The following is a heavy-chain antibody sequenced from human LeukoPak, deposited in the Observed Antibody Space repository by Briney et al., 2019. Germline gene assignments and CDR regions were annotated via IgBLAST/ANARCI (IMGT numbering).Heavy chain of an antibody. Sequence: GGSLRLSCAASGFTFRSYGMSWVRQAPGKGLEWVLAISDSGGSTYYADSVKGRFTLSRDNSKNTLYLQMNSLRVEDTAVYYCAKKGPGIYSSTWYYFDYWGQGTLVTVSS. CDR3: AKKGPGIYSSTWYYFDY. CDR1: GFTFRSYG. J-gene: IGHJ4*02. V-gene: IGHV3-23*01. CDR2: ISDSGGST. D-gene: IGHD6-13*01.